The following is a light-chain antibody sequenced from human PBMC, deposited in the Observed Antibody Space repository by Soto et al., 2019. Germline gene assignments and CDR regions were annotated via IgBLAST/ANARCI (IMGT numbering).Light chain of an antibody. Sequence: QSALTQPASVSGSPGQSITISCTGTISDVGGYNYVSWYQQHPGKAHKLMISDVSNRPSGVSDRFSGSKSGNTASLTISGLQAEDEADYYCSSYTSSSTLYVFGTGTKLTVL. CDR2: DVS. CDR3: SSYTSSSTLYV. CDR1: ISDVGGYNY. J-gene: IGLJ1*01. V-gene: IGLV2-14*03.